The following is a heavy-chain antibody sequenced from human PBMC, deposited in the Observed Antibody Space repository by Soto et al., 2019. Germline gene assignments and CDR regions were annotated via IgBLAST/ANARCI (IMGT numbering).Heavy chain of an antibody. V-gene: IGHV3-48*01. CDR1: GFTFSSYS. D-gene: IGHD6-19*01. Sequence: EVQLVESGGGLVRPGGSLRLSCAASGFTFSSYSMNWVRQAPGKGLEWVSYISSSSGTTYHADSVKGRFTISRDNAKNSIYLQMNSLRAVYTAVYYCARSSSGWAYYFDYWGQGTLVTVSS. CDR2: ISSSSGTT. CDR3: ARSSSGWAYYFDY. J-gene: IGHJ4*02.